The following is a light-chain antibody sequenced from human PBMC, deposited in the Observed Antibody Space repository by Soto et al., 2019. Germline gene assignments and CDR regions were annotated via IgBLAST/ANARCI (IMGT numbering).Light chain of an antibody. CDR1: SSDVGGYNY. J-gene: IGLJ2*01. V-gene: IGLV2-14*01. Sequence: QSVLTQPASVSGSPGQSITISCTGTSSDVGGYNYVSWFQQHPGKPPKLIIYEVSNRPSGVSNRFSGSKSGNTASLTISGLQAEDEADYYCSSYTSSSTLVVFGGGTKLTVL. CDR2: EVS. CDR3: SSYTSSSTLVV.